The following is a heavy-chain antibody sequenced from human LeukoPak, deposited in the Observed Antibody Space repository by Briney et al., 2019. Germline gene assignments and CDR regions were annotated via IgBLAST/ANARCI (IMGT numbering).Heavy chain of an antibody. CDR1: GGTFSSYA. V-gene: IGHV1-69*01. D-gene: IGHD2-2*01. Sequence: ASVKVSCKASGGTFSSYAISWVRQAPGQGLEWMGGIIPIFGTANYAQKFQGRVTITADESTSTAYMELSSLRSEDTAIYYCARNSLRAAAADAFDIWGQGTMVTVSS. CDR3: ARNSLRAAAADAFDI. CDR2: IIPIFGTA. J-gene: IGHJ3*02.